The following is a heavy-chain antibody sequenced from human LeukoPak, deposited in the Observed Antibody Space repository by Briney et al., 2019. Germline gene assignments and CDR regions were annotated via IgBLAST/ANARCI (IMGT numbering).Heavy chain of an antibody. CDR3: TRVQAGRSGLMDV. D-gene: IGHD2-8*02. CDR1: GFSLSGYW. Sequence: PGGPLRLSCAASGFSLSGYWMHWVRQAPGKGLVWVSRISPGGSGKTYADSVKGRFTISRDNSKNSLYLQMNSLRDEDAAVYHCTRVQAGRSGLMDVWGRGTTVSLS. J-gene: IGHJ6*02. V-gene: IGHV3-74*01. CDR2: ISPGGSGK.